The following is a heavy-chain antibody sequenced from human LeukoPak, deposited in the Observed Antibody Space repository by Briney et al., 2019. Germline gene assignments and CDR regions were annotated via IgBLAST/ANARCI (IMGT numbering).Heavy chain of an antibody. V-gene: IGHV4-38-2*01. CDR1: GYSISSGYY. D-gene: IGHD3-3*01. CDR3: ARPIQTYYDFWSGRGAHDWFDP. Sequence: TSETLSLTCAFSGYSISSGYYWGWIRQPPGKGLEWIGCIYHSGSTYYNPSLKSRVTISVDTSKNRFSLKLSSVTAADTAVYYCARPIQTYYDFWSGRGAHDWFDPWGQGTLVTVSS. CDR2: IYHSGST. J-gene: IGHJ5*02.